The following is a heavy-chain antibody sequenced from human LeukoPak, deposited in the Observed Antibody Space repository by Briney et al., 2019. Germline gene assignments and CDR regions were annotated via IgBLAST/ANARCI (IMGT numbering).Heavy chain of an antibody. CDR2: ISNSGST. Sequence: SETLSLTCTVSGGSISSHYWTWIRQSPVKGLEWIGDISNSGSTSYNPSLKSRVTISIDTSKNQFSLKLSSVTAADTAVYYCGKDALVGYFSYYYMDVWGKGTTVTVSS. V-gene: IGHV4-59*11. CDR3: GKDALVGYFSYYYMDV. D-gene: IGHD2-15*01. J-gene: IGHJ6*03. CDR1: GGSISSHY.